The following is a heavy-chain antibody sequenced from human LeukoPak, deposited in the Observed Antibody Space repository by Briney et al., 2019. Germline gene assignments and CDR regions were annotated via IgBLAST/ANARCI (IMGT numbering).Heavy chain of an antibody. CDR1: GGSISSYY. CDR3: ARQGIAARRYFDY. J-gene: IGHJ4*02. D-gene: IGHD6-6*01. Sequence: PSETLSLTCTVSGGSISSYYWSWIRQPPGKGLEWIGYIYYSGSTNYNPSLKSRVTISVDTSKNRFSLKLSSVTAADTAVYYCARQGIAARRYFDYWGQGTLVTVSS. CDR2: IYYSGST. V-gene: IGHV4-59*08.